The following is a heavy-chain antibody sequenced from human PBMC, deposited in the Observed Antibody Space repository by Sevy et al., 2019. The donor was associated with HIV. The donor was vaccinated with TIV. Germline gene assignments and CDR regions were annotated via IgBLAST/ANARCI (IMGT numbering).Heavy chain of an antibody. Sequence: GGSLRLSCAASGFSFSANWMYWVRQAPGKGLEWVANIKGDGSDKHYVDSVEGRFTISRDNAKNVLYLQINSLRVEDTAVYYCAHETFGRFESWGQRTLVTVSS. D-gene: IGHD3-16*01. V-gene: IGHV3-7*01. CDR2: IKGDGSDK. CDR1: GFSFSANW. CDR3: AHETFGRFES. J-gene: IGHJ4*02.